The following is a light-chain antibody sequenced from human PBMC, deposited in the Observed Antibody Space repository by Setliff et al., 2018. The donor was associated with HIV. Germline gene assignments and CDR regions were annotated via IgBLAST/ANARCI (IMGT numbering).Light chain of an antibody. CDR3: SSYAGNNNVI. CDR2: EVS. CDR1: STDVGGYNY. Sequence: QSVLTQPPSASGSAGRSVTISCTGSSTDVGGYNYVSWYQQHPGKAPKLMIFEVSERPSGVPDRFSGSKSGSTASLTVSGLQAEDEADYFCSSYAGNNNVIFGGGTKVTVL. V-gene: IGLV2-8*01. J-gene: IGLJ2*01.